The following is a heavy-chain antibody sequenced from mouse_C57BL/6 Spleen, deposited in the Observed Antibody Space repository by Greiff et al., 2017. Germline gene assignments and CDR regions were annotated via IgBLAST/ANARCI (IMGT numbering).Heavy chain of an antibody. CDR1: GYTFTSYW. V-gene: IGHV1-55*01. Sequence: VKLQQSGAELVKPGASVKMSCKASGYTFTSYWITWVKQRPGQGLEWIGDIYPGSGSTNYNEKFKSKATLTVDTSSSTAYMQLSSLTSEDSAVYYCARSSIYLDYWGQGTTLTVSS. CDR2: IYPGSGST. J-gene: IGHJ2*01. CDR3: ARSSIYLDY.